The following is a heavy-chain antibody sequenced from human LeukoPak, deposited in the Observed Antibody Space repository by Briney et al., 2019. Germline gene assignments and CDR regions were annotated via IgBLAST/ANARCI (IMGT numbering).Heavy chain of an antibody. D-gene: IGHD3-22*01. V-gene: IGHV4-59*12. Sequence: PSETLSLTCTVSGGSISSYYWSWVRQPPGKGLEWIGYIHYTGSTNYNPSLKSRVTISVDTSKKQFSLKLSSVTAADTAVYYCARDLYDSRAHHYYYFGMDIWGQGTTVTVSS. J-gene: IGHJ6*02. CDR2: IHYTGST. CDR3: ARDLYDSRAHHYYYFGMDI. CDR1: GGSISSYY.